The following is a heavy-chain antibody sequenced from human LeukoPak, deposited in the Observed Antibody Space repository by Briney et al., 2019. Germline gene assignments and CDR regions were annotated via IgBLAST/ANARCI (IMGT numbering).Heavy chain of an antibody. CDR3: AREYYDFWSGPKYFDY. V-gene: IGHV4-34*01. J-gene: IGHJ4*02. D-gene: IGHD3-3*01. Sequence: PSETLSLTCAVYGGSFSGYYWSWIRQPPGKGLEWIGEINHSGSTNYNPSLKSRVTISVDTSKNQFSLKLSSVTAADTAVYYCAREYYDFWSGPKYFDYWGQGTLVTVSS. CDR2: INHSGST. CDR1: GGSFSGYY.